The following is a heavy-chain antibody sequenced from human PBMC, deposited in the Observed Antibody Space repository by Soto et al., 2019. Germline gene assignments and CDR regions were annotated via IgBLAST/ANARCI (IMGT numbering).Heavy chain of an antibody. J-gene: IGHJ4*02. V-gene: IGHV3-23*01. CDR1: GFTFSSYA. D-gene: IGHD3-10*01. CDR2: ISGSGGST. Sequence: EVQLLESGGGLVQPGGSLRLSCAASGFTFSSYAMSWVRQASGKGLEWVSAISGSGGSTYYADSVKGRFTISRDNSKNTLYLQMNSLRAEDTAVYYCAKLKGWFGEIDYWGQGTLVTVSS. CDR3: AKLKGWFGEIDY.